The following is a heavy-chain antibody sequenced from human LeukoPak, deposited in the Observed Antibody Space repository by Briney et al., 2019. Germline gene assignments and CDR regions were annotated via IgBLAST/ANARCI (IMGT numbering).Heavy chain of an antibody. V-gene: IGHV4-31*03. Sequence: SQTLSLTCTVSGGSISSGGYYWSWIRQYPGTGLNWIGYIYYSGSTYYNPSLKGRITISVDTSKNQFSLKLSSVTAADTAVYYCARDQVGGSPLDYWGQGTLVTVSS. CDR1: GGSISSGGYY. CDR3: ARDQVGGSPLDY. J-gene: IGHJ4*02. CDR2: IYYSGST. D-gene: IGHD2-15*01.